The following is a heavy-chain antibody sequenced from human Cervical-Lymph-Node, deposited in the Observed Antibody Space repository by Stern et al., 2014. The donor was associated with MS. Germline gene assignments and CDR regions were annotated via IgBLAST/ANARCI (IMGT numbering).Heavy chain of an antibody. J-gene: IGHJ4*02. Sequence: QLQLQESGPGLVKPSETLSLTCTVSGGSISRSTYYWGWIRQPPGKGLEWIGNIYYSGTTYYDPSLKSRVTISVHAATKQFSLKLNSVTAADTAVYYCARLTGIIDSWGQGTLVAVSS. D-gene: IGHD5-24*01. CDR3: ARLTGIIDS. V-gene: IGHV4-39*01. CDR2: IYYSGTT. CDR1: GGSISRSTYY.